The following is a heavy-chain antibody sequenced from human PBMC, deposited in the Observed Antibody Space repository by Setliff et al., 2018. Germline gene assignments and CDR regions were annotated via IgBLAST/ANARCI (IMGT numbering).Heavy chain of an antibody. D-gene: IGHD5-12*01. CDR1: GGSISTDHYY. CDR3: ARESRFGYSGYDCAFDY. Sequence: SETLSLTCTASGGSISTDHYYWGWIRQPPGKGLEWIGSIDYTGNTWHNPSLKSRVTISVDTSKNQFSLNLSSVTAADTAVYYCARESRFGYSGYDCAFDYWGQGMLVTVSS. J-gene: IGHJ4*02. V-gene: IGHV4-39*02. CDR2: IDYTGNT.